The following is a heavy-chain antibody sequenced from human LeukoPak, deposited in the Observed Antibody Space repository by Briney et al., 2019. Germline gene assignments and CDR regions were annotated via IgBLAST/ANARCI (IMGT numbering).Heavy chain of an antibody. CDR3: ARTMIAAAGNLFDY. J-gene: IGHJ4*02. V-gene: IGHV4-61*02. CDR1: GGSISSGNYY. CDR2: INTSGST. D-gene: IGHD6-13*01. Sequence: PSQTLSLTCTVSGGSISSGNYYWSWIRQPAGKGLEWIGRINTSGSTNYNPSLKSRVTISVDTSKNQFSLKLSSVTAADTAVYYCARTMIAAAGNLFDYWGQGTLVAVSS.